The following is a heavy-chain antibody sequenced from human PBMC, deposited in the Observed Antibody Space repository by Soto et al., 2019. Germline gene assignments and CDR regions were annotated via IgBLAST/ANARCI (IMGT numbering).Heavy chain of an antibody. Sequence: VGSLRLSCAASGFTLSSYAMTWVRQAPGKGLEWVSGISRSGGDTYYADSVKGRFTMSRDNSMNTLFLQMNSLRAEDTAVYYCAKVNTAMVISYYYGMDVWGQGTTVTVSS. V-gene: IGHV3-23*01. CDR3: AKVNTAMVISYYYGMDV. D-gene: IGHD5-18*01. CDR1: GFTLSSYA. CDR2: ISRSGGDT. J-gene: IGHJ6*02.